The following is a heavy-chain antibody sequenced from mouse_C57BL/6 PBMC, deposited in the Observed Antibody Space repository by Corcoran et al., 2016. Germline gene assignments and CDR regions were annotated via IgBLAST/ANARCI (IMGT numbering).Heavy chain of an antibody. CDR2: INTYSGVP. CDR1: GYTFTTYG. Sequence: QIQSVQSGPELKKPGETVKISCKASGYTFTTYGMSWVKQAPGKGLKWMGWINTYSGVPTYADDFKGRFAFSLETSASTAYLQINNLKNEDTATYFCARLLRYRDYFDYWGQGTTLTVSS. CDR3: ARLLRYRDYFDY. D-gene: IGHD1-1*01. J-gene: IGHJ2*01. V-gene: IGHV9-3*01.